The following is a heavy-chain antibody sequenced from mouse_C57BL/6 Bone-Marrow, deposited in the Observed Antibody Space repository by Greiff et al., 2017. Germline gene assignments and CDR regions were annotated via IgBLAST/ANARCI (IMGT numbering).Heavy chain of an antibody. V-gene: IGHV1-64*01. CDR1: GYTFTSYW. J-gene: IGHJ3*01. CDR2: IHPNSGST. D-gene: IGHD3-2*02. CDR3: ASSTAQASWFAY. Sequence: QVQLQQPGAELVKPGASVKLSCKASGYTFTSYWMHWVKQRPGQGLEWIGMIHPNSGSTNYNEKFKSKATLTVDKSSSTAYMQLSSLTSEDSAVYYCASSTAQASWFAYWGQGTLVTVSA.